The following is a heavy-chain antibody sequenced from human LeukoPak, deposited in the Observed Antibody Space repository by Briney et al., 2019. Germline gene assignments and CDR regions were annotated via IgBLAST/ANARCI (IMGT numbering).Heavy chain of an antibody. J-gene: IGHJ4*02. CDR3: ARIAPLDSGSLQFDY. V-gene: IGHV2-70*11. CDR1: GFSLSTSGMC. D-gene: IGHD1-26*01. Sequence: SGPALVKPTQTLTLTCTFSGFSLSTSGMCVSWIRQPPGKALEWLARIDWDDDKYYSTSLKTRLTISKDTSKNQVVLTMTNMDTVDTATYYCARIAPLDSGSLQFDYWGQGTLVTVSS. CDR2: IDWDDDK.